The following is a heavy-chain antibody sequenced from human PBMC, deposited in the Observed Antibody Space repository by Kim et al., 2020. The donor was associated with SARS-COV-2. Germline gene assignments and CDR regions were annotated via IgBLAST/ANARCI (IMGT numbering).Heavy chain of an antibody. Sequence: SETLSLTCTVSSDFFSAYYWSWIRHLPGKGLEWICYIFYGGDTNYNPSLKSRVTISWDTSRNEFSVDLTSVTDADTAVYYCARSEGRASWHQFDYWGQGILVTVSS. CDR3: ARSEGRASWHQFDY. CDR1: SDFFSAYY. V-gene: IGHV4-59*01. CDR2: IFYGGDT. J-gene: IGHJ4*02.